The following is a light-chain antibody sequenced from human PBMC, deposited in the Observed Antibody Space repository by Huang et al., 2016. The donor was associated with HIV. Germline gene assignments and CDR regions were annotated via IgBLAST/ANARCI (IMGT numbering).Light chain of an antibody. CDR1: RHIYSY. CDR3: QQYDSLPRT. CDR2: DAA. V-gene: IGKV1-33*01. J-gene: IGKJ3*01. Sequence: DIQMTQSPSSLSAYIGDRVTITCRASRHIYSYLNWYQHRPGKAPKLLIDDAANLEVGVPSRFSGSGSGRNFTLIISSLQPEDFATYYCQQYDSLPRTFGPGTKV.